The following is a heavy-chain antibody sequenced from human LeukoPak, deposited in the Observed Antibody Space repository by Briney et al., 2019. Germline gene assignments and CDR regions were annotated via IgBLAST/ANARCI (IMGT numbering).Heavy chain of an antibody. J-gene: IGHJ5*02. CDR3: ARDNSVRDEAWWFNP. D-gene: IGHD5-24*01. Sequence: ASVKVSCKASGYTFTSYGINWVRQATGQGLEWMGWISAYIGNTVHAQKFQGRLTMTTDTSTSTAYMELRSLGSDDTAVYYCARDNSVRDEAWWFNPWGQGTLVTVSS. CDR2: ISAYIGNT. CDR1: GYTFTSYG. V-gene: IGHV1-18*01.